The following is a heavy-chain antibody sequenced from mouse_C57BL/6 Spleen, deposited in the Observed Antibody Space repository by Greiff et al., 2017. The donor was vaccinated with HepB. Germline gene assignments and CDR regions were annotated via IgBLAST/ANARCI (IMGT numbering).Heavy chain of an antibody. Sequence: QVQLQQSGAELVRPGTSVKVSCKASGYAFTNYLIEWVKQRPGQGLEWIGVINPGSGGTNYNEKFKGKATLTADKSSSTAYMQLSSLTSEDSAVYFCARLRGAMDYWGQGTSVTVSS. D-gene: IGHD1-1*01. CDR1: GYAFTNYL. CDR3: ARLRGAMDY. CDR2: INPGSGGT. J-gene: IGHJ4*01. V-gene: IGHV1-54*01.